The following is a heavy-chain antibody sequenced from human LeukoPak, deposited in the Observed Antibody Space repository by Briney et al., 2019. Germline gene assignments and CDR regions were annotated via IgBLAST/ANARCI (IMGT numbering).Heavy chain of an antibody. J-gene: IGHJ4*02. CDR1: GYTFTGYY. V-gene: IGHV1-24*01. CDR3: ATRGGGYCSGGSCYSVRYYFDY. D-gene: IGHD2-15*01. Sequence: ASVKVSCKASGYTFTGYYMHWVRQAPGQGLEWMGGFDPEDGETIYAQKFQGRVTMTEDTSTDTAYMELSSLRSEDTAVYYCATRGGGYCSGGSCYSVRYYFDYWGQGTLVTVSS. CDR2: FDPEDGET.